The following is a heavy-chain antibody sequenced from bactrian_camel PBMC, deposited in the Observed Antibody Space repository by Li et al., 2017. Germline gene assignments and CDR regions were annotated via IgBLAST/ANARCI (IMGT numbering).Heavy chain of an antibody. CDR3: AAGPWYTDEYNY. V-gene: IGHV3S1*01. CDR1: GFTFSNYW. D-gene: IGHD6*01. Sequence: HVQLVESGGGLVQPGGSLRLSCAASGFTFSNYWMYWVRQAPGKGLEWVSTINSAGGTTYYSDSVKGRFTISRDNAKNTVYLQMSSLTSEDTALYYCAAGPWYTDEYNYWGQGTQVTVS. J-gene: IGHJ4*01. CDR2: INSAGGTT.